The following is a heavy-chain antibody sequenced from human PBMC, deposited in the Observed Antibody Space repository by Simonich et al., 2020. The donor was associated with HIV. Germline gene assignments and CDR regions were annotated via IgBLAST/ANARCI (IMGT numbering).Heavy chain of an antibody. Sequence: QVQLQQWGAGLLKPSETLSLTCAVYGGSFSGYYWSWIRQPPGKGLVRIGENNHRGNTNYHPSLKSRVTISVDTSKNLFSLKLSSVTAADTAVYYCASLDPMYYYDSSGYFDDAFDIWGQGTMVTVSS. CDR3: ASLDPMYYYDSSGYFDDAFDI. CDR2: NNHRGNT. CDR1: GGSFSGYY. D-gene: IGHD3-22*01. J-gene: IGHJ3*02. V-gene: IGHV4-34*01.